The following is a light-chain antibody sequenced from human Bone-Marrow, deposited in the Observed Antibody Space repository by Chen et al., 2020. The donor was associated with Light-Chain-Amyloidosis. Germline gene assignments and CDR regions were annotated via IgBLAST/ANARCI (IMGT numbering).Light chain of an antibody. CDR2: GAS. V-gene: IGKV3-15*01. CDR3: QQYNNWPRT. Sequence: EIVMTQSPATLSVSPGERATLSCRASPSVSSNLAWYQQKPGQAPRLLIYGASTRATVIPARFSGSGSGTEFTLTLSSLQSEDFAIYYCQQYNNWPRTFGQGTKVEIK. J-gene: IGKJ1*01. CDR1: PSVSSN.